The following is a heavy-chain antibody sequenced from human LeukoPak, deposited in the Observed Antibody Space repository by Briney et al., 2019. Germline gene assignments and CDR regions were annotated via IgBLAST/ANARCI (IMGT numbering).Heavy chain of an antibody. D-gene: IGHD2-8*01. CDR2: ILASGSPT. J-gene: IGHJ4*02. CDR3: AKDLRPDGVDNFDH. V-gene: IGHV3-23*01. CDR1: GFTSSSYA. Sequence: GGSLRLSCAASGFTSSSYALNWVRQAPGKGLQWVANILASGSPTYYADSVKGRFIISRDNSKNTVYLQMNSLRVEDTAIYYCAKDLRPDGVDNFDHWGQGILVTVSS.